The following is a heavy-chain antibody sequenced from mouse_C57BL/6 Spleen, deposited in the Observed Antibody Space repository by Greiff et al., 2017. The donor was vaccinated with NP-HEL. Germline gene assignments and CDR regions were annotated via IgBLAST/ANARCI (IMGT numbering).Heavy chain of an antibody. CDR3: ARVGFITTVVADY. CDR1: GYTFTSYW. J-gene: IGHJ2*01. CDR2: IYPGSGST. V-gene: IGHV1-55*01. Sequence: QVQLQQPGAELVKPGASVKMSCKASGYTFTSYWITWVKQRPGQGLEWIGDIYPGSGSTNYNEKFKSKATLTVDTSSSTAYMQLSSLTSEDSAVYYCARVGFITTVVADYWGQGTTLTVSS. D-gene: IGHD1-1*01.